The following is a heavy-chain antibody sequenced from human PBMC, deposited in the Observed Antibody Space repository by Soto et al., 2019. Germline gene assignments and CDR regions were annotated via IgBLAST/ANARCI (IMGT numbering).Heavy chain of an antibody. CDR3: ARETAGIAVAGGYYYYGMDV. CDR1: GGSISSYY. CDR2: IYYSGST. J-gene: IGHJ6*02. D-gene: IGHD6-19*01. V-gene: IGHV4-59*01. Sequence: QVQLQESGPGLVKPSETLSLTCTVSGGSISSYYWSWIRQPPGKGLEWIGYIYYSGSTNYNPFLKSRVTISVDTSKNQFSLKLSSVTAADTAVYYCARETAGIAVAGGYYYYGMDVWGQGTTVTVSS.